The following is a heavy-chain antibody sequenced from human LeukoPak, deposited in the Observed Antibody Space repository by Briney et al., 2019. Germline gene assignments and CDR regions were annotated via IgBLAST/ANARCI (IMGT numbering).Heavy chain of an antibody. V-gene: IGHV4-34*01. J-gene: IGHJ4*02. D-gene: IGHD3-3*01. CDR3: ARHKPYYDFWSGYLFDY. CDR1: GGSFSGYY. Sequence: SETLSLTCAVYGGSFSGYYWSWIRQPPGKGLEWIGEINHSGSTNYNPSLKSRVTISVDTSKNQFSLKLSSVTAADTAVYYCARHKPYYDFWSGYLFDYWGQGTLVTVSS. CDR2: INHSGST.